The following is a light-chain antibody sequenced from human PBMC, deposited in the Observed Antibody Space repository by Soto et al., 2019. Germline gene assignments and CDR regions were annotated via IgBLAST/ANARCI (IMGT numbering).Light chain of an antibody. CDR2: WAA. CDR3: QQYYITPLT. V-gene: IGKV4-1*01. CDR1: QSVLYSTNNKNY. J-gene: IGKJ4*01. Sequence: DSVMTQSPDSLAVSLGERATINCKSSQSVLYSTNNKNYLAWYQQKPGQPPKLLIYWAATRESGVPGRFSGSGSGTDFTLTISSLQAEDVAVYDCQQYYITPLTFGGGTKVEIK.